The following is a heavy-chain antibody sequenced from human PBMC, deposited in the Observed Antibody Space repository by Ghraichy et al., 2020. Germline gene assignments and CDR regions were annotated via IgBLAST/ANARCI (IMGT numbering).Heavy chain of an antibody. CDR1: GFTFSSYT. CDR3: ARDGYSSYNWFDP. V-gene: IGHV3-21*01. J-gene: IGHJ5*02. Sequence: GGSLRLSCAASGFTFSSYTMNWARQAPGKGLEWVSTISGSSSYIYYPESLKGRFTISRDNAKNSLYLQMNTLRAEDTAVYYCARDGYSSYNWFDPWGQGTLVTVSS. CDR2: ISGSSSYI. D-gene: IGHD6-13*01.